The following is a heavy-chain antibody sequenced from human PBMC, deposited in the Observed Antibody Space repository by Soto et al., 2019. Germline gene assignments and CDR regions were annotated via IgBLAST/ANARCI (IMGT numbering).Heavy chain of an antibody. D-gene: IGHD3-3*01. J-gene: IGHJ6*02. V-gene: IGHV3-11*06. CDR2: ISSSSSST. CDR3: GRDSGVGSIFGVPYGMDV. CDR1: GFIFRDFY. Sequence: GGSLRLSCAASGFIFRDFYMSWIRQVPGKGLEWLSKISSSSSSTDYADSVKGRFTISRDNAKNSLYLQMSSLRAEDTAVYYCGRDSGVGSIFGVPYGMDVWRQATPVTVSS.